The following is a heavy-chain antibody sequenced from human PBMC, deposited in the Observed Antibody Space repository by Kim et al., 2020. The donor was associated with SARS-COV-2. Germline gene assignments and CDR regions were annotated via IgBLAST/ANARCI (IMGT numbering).Heavy chain of an antibody. D-gene: IGHD6-13*01. Sequence: GGSLRLSCAASGFTFSSYGMHWVRQAPGKGLEWVAVISYDGSNKYYADSVKGRFTISRDNSKNTLYLQMNSLRAEDTAVYYCAKDPISDSSSWSYYYYYGMDVWGQGTTVTVSS. CDR3: AKDPISDSSSWSYYYYYGMDV. V-gene: IGHV3-30*18. CDR2: ISYDGSNK. J-gene: IGHJ6*02. CDR1: GFTFSSYG.